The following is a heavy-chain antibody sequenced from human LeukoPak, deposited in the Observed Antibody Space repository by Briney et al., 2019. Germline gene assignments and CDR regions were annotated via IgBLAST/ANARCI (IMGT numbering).Heavy chain of an antibody. J-gene: IGHJ4*02. V-gene: IGHV4-30-4*01. Sequence: SQTLSLTCTVSGGSISSGDYYWSWIRQPPGKGLEWIGYIYYSGSTYYNPSLKSRVTISVDTSKNQFSLKLSSVTAADTAVYYCARHEEADTAMAGYYFDYWGQGTLVTVSS. CDR2: IYYSGST. CDR1: GGSISSGDYY. CDR3: ARHEEADTAMAGYYFDY. D-gene: IGHD5-18*01.